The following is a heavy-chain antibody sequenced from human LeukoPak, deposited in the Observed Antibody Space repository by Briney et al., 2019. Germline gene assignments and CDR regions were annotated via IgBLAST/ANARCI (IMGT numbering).Heavy chain of an antibody. CDR2: INHEGGGI. V-gene: IGHV3-7*01. D-gene: IGHD1-1*01. J-gene: IGHJ6*02. CDR1: GFTFTSYW. Sequence: GGSLRLSCAASGFTFTSYWMSWVRQAPGQGLEWVAHINHEGGGIQYVDSVKGRFTTSRDNAKGSVYLQMNSLRAEDTAIYHCATYINWVAGDVWGQGTTVIVSS. CDR3: ATYINWVAGDV.